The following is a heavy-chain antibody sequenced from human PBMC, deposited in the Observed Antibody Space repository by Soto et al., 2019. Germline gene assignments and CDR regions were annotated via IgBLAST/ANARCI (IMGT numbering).Heavy chain of an antibody. Sequence: GGSLRLSCAASGFTFSSYGMHWVRQAPGKGLEWVAVIWYDGSNKYYADSVKGRFTISRDNSKNTLYLQMNSLRAEDTAVYYCARSAIAAADYYGMDVWGQGTTVTVSS. J-gene: IGHJ6*02. V-gene: IGHV3-33*01. D-gene: IGHD6-13*01. CDR3: ARSAIAAADYYGMDV. CDR1: GFTFSSYG. CDR2: IWYDGSNK.